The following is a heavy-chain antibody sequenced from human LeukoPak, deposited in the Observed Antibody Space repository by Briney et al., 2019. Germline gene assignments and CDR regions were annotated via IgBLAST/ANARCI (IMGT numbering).Heavy chain of an antibody. CDR1: GFSFNTYP. V-gene: IGHV3-30*04. CDR3: ARPDDSESFYRANHY. J-gene: IGHJ4*02. Sequence: PGGSLRLSCAASGFSFNTYPMHWVRQAPGTGLEWVAVISNDGNNKYYADSVKGRFTISRDNSNNTLSLQMNGLRVEDTAVYYCARPDDSESFYRANHYWGRGTLVTVS. D-gene: IGHD3-10*01. CDR2: ISNDGNNK.